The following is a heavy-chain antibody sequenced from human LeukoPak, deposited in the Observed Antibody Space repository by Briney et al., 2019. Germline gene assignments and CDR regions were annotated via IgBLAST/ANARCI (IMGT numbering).Heavy chain of an antibody. CDR3: ARVRRYYGEGPYYFDY. CDR1: GFPFSPYT. CDR2: ISSSSSYI. J-gene: IGHJ4*02. Sequence: GGSLRLSCATSGFPFSPYTVNWVRQAPGKGLEWVSSISSSSSYIYYADSVKGRFTISRDNAKNSLYLQMNSLRAEDTAVYYCARVRRYYGEGPYYFDYWGQGTLVTVSS. V-gene: IGHV3-21*01. D-gene: IGHD4-17*01.